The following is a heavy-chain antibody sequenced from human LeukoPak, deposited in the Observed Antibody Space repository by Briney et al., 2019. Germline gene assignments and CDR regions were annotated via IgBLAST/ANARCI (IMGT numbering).Heavy chain of an antibody. J-gene: IGHJ6*03. V-gene: IGHV1-69*05. D-gene: IGHD3-10*01. CDR1: GGTFSSYA. Sequence: SVKVSCKASGGTFSSYAISWVRQAPGQGLEWMGGIIPIFGTANYAQKFQGRVTITTDESTSTAYMELSGLRSEDTAVYYCARAQALSYYYGSGSSNYYYYMDVWGKGTTVTVSS. CDR3: ARAQALSYYYGSGSSNYYYYMDV. CDR2: IIPIFGTA.